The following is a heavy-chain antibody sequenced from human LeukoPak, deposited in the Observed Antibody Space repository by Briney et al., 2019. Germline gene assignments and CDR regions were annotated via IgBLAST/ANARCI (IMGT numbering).Heavy chain of an antibody. J-gene: IGHJ4*02. Sequence: PSETLSLTCTVSGGSISSSSYYWSWIRQPPEKGLEWIGYIHYSGSTSYNPSLKSRVTMSVDTSKNQFSLKVSSVTAADTAVYYCARGGSSWYADYWGQGTLVTVSS. CDR3: ARGGSSWYADY. D-gene: IGHD6-13*01. CDR1: GGSISSSSYY. V-gene: IGHV4-61*01. CDR2: IHYSGST.